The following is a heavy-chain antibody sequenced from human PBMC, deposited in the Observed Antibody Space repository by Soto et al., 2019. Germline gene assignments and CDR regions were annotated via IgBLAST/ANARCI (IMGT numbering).Heavy chain of an antibody. CDR1: GVTFISYG. Sequence: GGSLRLSCAASGVTFISYGMHCVRQAPGKGLEWVAVIWYDGSNKYYADSVKGRFTISRDNSKNTLYLQMNSLRAEDTAVYYCARDIRGYSYGAVDYWGQGTLVTAPQ. CDR3: ARDIRGYSYGAVDY. CDR2: IWYDGSNK. J-gene: IGHJ4*02. V-gene: IGHV3-33*01. D-gene: IGHD5-18*01.